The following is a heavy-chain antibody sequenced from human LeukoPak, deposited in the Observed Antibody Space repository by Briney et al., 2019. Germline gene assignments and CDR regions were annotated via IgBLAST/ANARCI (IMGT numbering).Heavy chain of an antibody. CDR1: GFNYSSYT. Sequence: GGSLRLSCAASGFNYSSYTMNWVRQAPGMGLEWLSYISASRGITYYADSVKGRFTISRDNAKNSLYLQMNSLRAEDTALYYCAKDHSPRIAVAGIFFNWGQGTLVTVSS. J-gene: IGHJ4*02. D-gene: IGHD6-19*01. CDR2: ISASRGIT. CDR3: AKDHSPRIAVAGIFFN. V-gene: IGHV3-48*01.